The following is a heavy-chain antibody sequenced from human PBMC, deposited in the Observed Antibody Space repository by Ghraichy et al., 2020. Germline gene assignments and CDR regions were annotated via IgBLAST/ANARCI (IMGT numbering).Heavy chain of an antibody. CDR2: ISESGNTT. J-gene: IGHJ4*02. D-gene: IGHD1-14*01. Sequence: GGSLRLSCAASGFTFRNYCMTWVRQAPGKGLEWVSTISESGNTTHYADSVKGRFTISRDNSRNMLYLRMNSLRAEDTAVYYCAKEANHYGLFDAWCLGNLCTVAS. CDR1: GFTFRNYC. CDR3: AKEANHYGLFDA. V-gene: IGHV3-23*01.